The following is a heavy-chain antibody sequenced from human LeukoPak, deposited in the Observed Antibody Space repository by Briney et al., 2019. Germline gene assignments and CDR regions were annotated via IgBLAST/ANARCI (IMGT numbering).Heavy chain of an antibody. CDR3: ARAKYSSSSRLYYYYGMDV. J-gene: IGHJ6*04. Sequence: AQTLSLTCAVSGGSISSGGYSWSWIRQPPGKGLVWIGYIYHSGSTYYNPSLKSRVTISVDRSKNQFSLKLSSVTAADTAVYYCARAKYSSSSRLYYYYGMDVWGKGTTVTVSS. CDR1: GGSISSGGYS. CDR2: IYHSGST. D-gene: IGHD6-13*01. V-gene: IGHV4-30-2*01.